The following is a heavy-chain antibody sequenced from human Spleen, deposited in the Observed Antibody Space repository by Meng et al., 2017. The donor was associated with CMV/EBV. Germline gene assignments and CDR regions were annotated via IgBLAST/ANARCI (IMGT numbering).Heavy chain of an antibody. CDR1: GFTFNIYS. V-gene: IGHV3-48*04. Sequence: GGSLRLSCAASGFTFNIYSMNWVRQAPGKGLEWISYISRSSYPIYYADFVKGRFTVPRDNAKNSLYLQMNSLRAEDTAIYYCAKDDFSGRKWSYFDYWGQGTLVTVSS. D-gene: IGHD6-25*01. CDR3: AKDDFSGRKWSYFDY. J-gene: IGHJ4*02. CDR2: ISRSSYPI.